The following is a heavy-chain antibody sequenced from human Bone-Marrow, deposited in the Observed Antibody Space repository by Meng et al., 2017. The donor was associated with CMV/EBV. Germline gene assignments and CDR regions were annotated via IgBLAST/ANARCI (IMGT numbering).Heavy chain of an antibody. CDR3: ARGDDFWSGYYSYYYGMDV. CDR1: GYTFTDYY. J-gene: IGHJ6*02. D-gene: IGHD3-3*01. CDR2: INPNSGGT. V-gene: IGHV1-2*02. Sequence: ASVKVSCKASGYTFTDYYMHWVRQAPGQGLEWMGWINPNSGGTNYAQKFQGRVTMTRDTSISTAYMELSRLRSDDTAVYYCARGDDFWSGYYSYYYGMDVWGQGTTVTVSS.